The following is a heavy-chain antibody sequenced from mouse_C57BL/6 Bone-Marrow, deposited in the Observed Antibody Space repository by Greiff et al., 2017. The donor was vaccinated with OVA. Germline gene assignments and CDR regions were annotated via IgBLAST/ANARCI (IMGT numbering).Heavy chain of an antibody. CDR3: ARSGGYYDGSSGVPYAMDY. CDR2: IDPSDSET. J-gene: IGHJ4*01. V-gene: IGHV1-52*01. Sequence: VKLQESGAELVRPGSSVKLSCKASGYTFTSYWMHWVKQRPIQGLEWIGNIDPSDSETHYNQKFKDKATLTVDKSSSTAYMQLSSLTSEDSAVYYWARSGGYYDGSSGVPYAMDYWGQGTSVTVSS. CDR1: GYTFTSYW. D-gene: IGHD1-1*01.